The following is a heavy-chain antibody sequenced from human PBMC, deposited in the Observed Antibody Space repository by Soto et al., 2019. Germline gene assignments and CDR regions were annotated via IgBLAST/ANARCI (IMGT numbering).Heavy chain of an antibody. CDR2: IYYSGST. D-gene: IGHD3-3*01. J-gene: IGHJ4*02. CDR3: AAQLPTYYDFWSGYFRY. V-gene: IGHV4-59*01. CDR1: GGTISSYY. Sequence: SETLSLTCTVSGGTISSYYWSWIRQPPGKGLEWIGYIYYSGSTNYNPSLKSRVTISVDTSKNQFSLKLSSVTAADTAVYYCAAQLPTYYDFWSGYFRYWGQGTLVTVSS.